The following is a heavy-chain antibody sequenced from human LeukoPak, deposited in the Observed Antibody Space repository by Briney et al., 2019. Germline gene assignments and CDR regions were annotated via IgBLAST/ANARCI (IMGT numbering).Heavy chain of an antibody. D-gene: IGHD3-10*01. CDR1: GFTFSSYE. CDR3: AKQLWFGEVPEPYFDY. CDR2: ISYDGSNK. Sequence: PGGSLRLSCAASGFTFSSYEMNWVRQAPGKGLEWVAVISYDGSNKYYADSVKGRFTISRDNSKNTLYLQMNSLRAEDTAVYYCAKQLWFGEVPEPYFDYWGQGTLVTVSS. V-gene: IGHV3-30*18. J-gene: IGHJ4*02.